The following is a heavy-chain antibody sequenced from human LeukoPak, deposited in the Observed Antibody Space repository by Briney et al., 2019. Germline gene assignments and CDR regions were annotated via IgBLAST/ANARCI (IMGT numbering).Heavy chain of an antibody. CDR1: GFTFSSYA. Sequence: PGGSLRLSCAASGFTFSSYAMNWVRQAPGRGLEWVGNINPDGSETYYVDSMKGRFTISRDNAKDSVYLQMNMLRVEDTAVYYCLGSADRGWGQGTLVTVSS. CDR2: INPDGSET. CDR3: LGSADRG. V-gene: IGHV3-7*01. D-gene: IGHD6-25*01. J-gene: IGHJ4*02.